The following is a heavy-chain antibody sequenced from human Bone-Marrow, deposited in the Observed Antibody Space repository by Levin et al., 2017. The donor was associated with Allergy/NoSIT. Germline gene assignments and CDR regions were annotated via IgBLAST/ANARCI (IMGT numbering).Heavy chain of an antibody. V-gene: IGHV3-23*01. D-gene: IGHD3-10*01. CDR1: GFTFSTYA. Sequence: PSETLSLTCAASGFTFSTYATTWVRQAPGKGLEWVSTVSGSGGSTYYADSVKGRFTISRDNSKNTLYLQMNSLRAEDTAVYYCAKDYNFAYWGQGTLVTVSS. J-gene: IGHJ4*02. CDR3: AKDYNFAY. CDR2: VSGSGGST.